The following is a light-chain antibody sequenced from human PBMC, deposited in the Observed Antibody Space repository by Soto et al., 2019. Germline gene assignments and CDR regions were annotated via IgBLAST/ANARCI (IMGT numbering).Light chain of an antibody. Sequence: QSALTQPASVSGSPGQSITISCTGTSSDVGTYHLVSWYQQHPGKAPKLMIYEGSTRPSGVSNRFSGSKSGNTASLTISGLQAEDEADYYCCSYAGSSTLVFGGGTKVTVL. CDR1: SSDVGTYHL. J-gene: IGLJ2*01. CDR2: EGS. V-gene: IGLV2-23*01. CDR3: CSYAGSSTLV.